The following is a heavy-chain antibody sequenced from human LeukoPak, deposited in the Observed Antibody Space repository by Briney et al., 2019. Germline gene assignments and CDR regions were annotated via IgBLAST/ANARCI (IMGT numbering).Heavy chain of an antibody. CDR1: GFTFSSYW. CDR3: AKTTDNYYYYNMDV. V-gene: IGHV3-7*01. Sequence: GGSLRLSCVASGFTFSSYWMSWVRQAPGKGLEWVANIKQDGSEKYYVDSVKGRFTISRDNAKNSLYLQMNSLRAEDTAMYYCAKTTDNYYYYNMDVWGKGTTVTVSS. J-gene: IGHJ6*03. CDR2: IKQDGSEK. D-gene: IGHD1-1*01.